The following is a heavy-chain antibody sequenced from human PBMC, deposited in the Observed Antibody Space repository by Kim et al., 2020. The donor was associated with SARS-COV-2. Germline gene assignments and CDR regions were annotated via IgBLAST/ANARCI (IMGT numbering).Heavy chain of an antibody. J-gene: IGHJ6*02. CDR2: INHSGST. V-gene: IGHV4-34*01. CDR3: ARGSEGITMIVVVKPYYYYGMDV. CDR1: DGSFSGYY. Sequence: SETLSLTCAVYDGSFSGYYWSWIRQPPGKGLEWIGEINHSGSTNYNPSLKSRVTISVDTSKNQFSLKLSSVTAADTAVYYCARGSEGITMIVVVKPYYYYGMDVWGQGTTVTVSS. D-gene: IGHD3-22*01.